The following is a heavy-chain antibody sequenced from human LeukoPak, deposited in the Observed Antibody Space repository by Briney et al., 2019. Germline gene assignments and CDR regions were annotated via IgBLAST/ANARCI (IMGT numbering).Heavy chain of an antibody. Sequence: PSQTLSLTCTVSGGSISSGSYYWSWLRQPAGKGLEWIGRIYTSGSTNYNPSLKSRVTISVDTSKNQFALKLSSVTAADTAVYYCASTSYDSRAFDIWGQGTMVTVSS. J-gene: IGHJ3*02. CDR1: GGSISSGSYY. V-gene: IGHV4-61*02. CDR3: ASTSYDSRAFDI. CDR2: IYTSGST. D-gene: IGHD3-22*01.